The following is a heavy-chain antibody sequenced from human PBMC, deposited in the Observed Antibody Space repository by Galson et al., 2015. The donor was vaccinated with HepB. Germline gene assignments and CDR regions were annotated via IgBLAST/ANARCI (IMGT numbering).Heavy chain of an antibody. D-gene: IGHD3-22*01. V-gene: IGHV7-4-1*02. CDR2: INTYTGNP. CDR1: GYTFTSYA. Sequence: SVKVSCKASGYTFTSYAMNWVRQAPGQGLEWMGWINTYTGNPTYAQGFTGRFVFSLDTSVSTAYLQISSLKAEDTAVYYCARVSRSTYYYDSSGYEIDYWGQGTLVTVSS. CDR3: ARVSRSTYYYDSSGYEIDY. J-gene: IGHJ4*02.